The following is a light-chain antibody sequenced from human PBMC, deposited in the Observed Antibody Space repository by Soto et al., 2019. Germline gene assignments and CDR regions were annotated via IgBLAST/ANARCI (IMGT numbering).Light chain of an antibody. CDR1: KLGEKF. CDR3: QTWDNSTVV. V-gene: IGLV3-1*01. CDR2: EDK. J-gene: IGLJ2*01. Sequence: SYELTQPPSVSVSPRQTARITCSGDKLGEKFACWYQQKPGQSPVVVIYEDKKRPSAIPERFSGSNSGNTATLTISGTEAMDEADYYCQTWDNSTVVFGGGTKLTVL.